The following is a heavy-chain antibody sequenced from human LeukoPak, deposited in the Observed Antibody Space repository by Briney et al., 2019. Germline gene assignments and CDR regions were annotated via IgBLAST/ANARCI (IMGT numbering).Heavy chain of an antibody. V-gene: IGHV3-21*01. D-gene: IGHD7-27*01. J-gene: IGHJ3*02. CDR2: ISSSSSYI. CDR3: ARDLTGNAFDI. CDR1: QFTFSSYS. Sequence: GGSLRLSCAASQFTFSSYSMNWVRQAPGKGLEWVSSISSSSSYIYYADSVKGRFTISRDNAKNSLYLQMNTLRAEDTAVYYCARDLTGNAFDIWGQGTMVTVPS.